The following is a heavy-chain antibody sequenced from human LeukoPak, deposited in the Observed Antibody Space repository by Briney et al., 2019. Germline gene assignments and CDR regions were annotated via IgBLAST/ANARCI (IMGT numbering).Heavy chain of an antibody. V-gene: IGHV4-39*02. CDR3: AREEQLGFTSYAFDI. Sequence: PSETLSLTCTVSGGSISSSSYYWGWIRQPPGKGLEWIGSIYYSGSTYYNPSLKSRVTISVDTSKNQFSLKLSSVTAADTAVYFCAREEQLGFTSYAFDIWGQGTMVTVSS. CDR2: IYYSGST. CDR1: GGSISSSSYY. J-gene: IGHJ3*02. D-gene: IGHD1-26*01.